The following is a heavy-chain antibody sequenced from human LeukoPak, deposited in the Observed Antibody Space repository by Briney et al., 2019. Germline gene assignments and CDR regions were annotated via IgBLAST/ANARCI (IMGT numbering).Heavy chain of an antibody. Sequence: ASVKVSCKVSGYTLTELSMHWVRQSPGKGLEWMGGFDPEDGETIYAQKFQGRVTTTEDTSTDTAYMELSSLRSEDTAVYYCATDVTGSRYYYYGMDVWGQGTTVTVSS. CDR3: ATDVTGSRYYYYGMDV. V-gene: IGHV1-24*01. D-gene: IGHD2/OR15-2a*01. J-gene: IGHJ6*02. CDR1: GYTLTELS. CDR2: FDPEDGET.